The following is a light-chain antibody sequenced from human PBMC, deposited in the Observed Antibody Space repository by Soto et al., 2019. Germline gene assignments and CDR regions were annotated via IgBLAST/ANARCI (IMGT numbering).Light chain of an antibody. Sequence: DIQLTQSPTSLSASVGDRVTIACRASQFIDSYLNWYQQKPGKAPKLLIYAASSLQSGVSSRFGGSGSGTDFTLTINSLQPEDFATYYCQQSYSTTRTFGQGTKVEIK. J-gene: IGKJ1*01. CDR3: QQSYSTTRT. CDR1: QFIDSY. V-gene: IGKV1-39*01. CDR2: AAS.